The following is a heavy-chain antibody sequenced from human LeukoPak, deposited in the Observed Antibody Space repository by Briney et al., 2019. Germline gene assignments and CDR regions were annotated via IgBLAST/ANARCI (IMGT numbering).Heavy chain of an antibody. D-gene: IGHD6-19*01. J-gene: IGHJ4*02. Sequence: GGSLRLSCAASGFTFSSYNMNWVRQAPGKGLEWVSSISGSSTYIYYADSLKGRFTISRDNSKNTLSLQVSSLRAEDTAVYYCAKDLSFIAVAGTVDYWGQGTLVTVSS. CDR2: ISGSSTYI. V-gene: IGHV3-21*04. CDR3: AKDLSFIAVAGTVDY. CDR1: GFTFSSYN.